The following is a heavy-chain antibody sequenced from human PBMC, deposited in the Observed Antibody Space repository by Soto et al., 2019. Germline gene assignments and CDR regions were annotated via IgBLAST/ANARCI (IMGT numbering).Heavy chain of an antibody. CDR1: GFTVSSNH. CDR2: IYSGGSR. CDR3: TTGSPIHREYYYHGMDV. J-gene: IGHJ6*02. Sequence: GGSLRLSCAASGFTVSSNHMNWVRQAPGKGLEWVSLIYSGGSRNYADSVKGRLTISRDNSKNRLYLQMNSLRAEDTAVYYCTTGSPIHREYYYHGMDVWGQGTTVPVSS. D-gene: IGHD1-26*01. V-gene: IGHV3-66*01.